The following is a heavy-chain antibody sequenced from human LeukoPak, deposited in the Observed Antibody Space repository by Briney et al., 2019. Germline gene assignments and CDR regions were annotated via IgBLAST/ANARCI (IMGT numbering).Heavy chain of an antibody. Sequence: GGSLRLSCAASGFTFSSYAMSWVRQAPGKGLEWVSAISGSGGSTYYADSVKGRFTISRDNSKNTLYLQMNSLRAEDTAVYYCAKGWLAAAGRKTSYYYYGMDVWGQGTTVTVSS. CDR3: AKGWLAAAGRKTSYYYYGMDV. D-gene: IGHD6-13*01. CDR1: GFTFSSYA. CDR2: ISGSGGST. V-gene: IGHV3-23*01. J-gene: IGHJ6*02.